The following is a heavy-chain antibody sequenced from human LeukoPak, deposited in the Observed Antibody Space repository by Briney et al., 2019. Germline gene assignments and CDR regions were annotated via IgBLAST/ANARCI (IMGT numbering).Heavy chain of an antibody. CDR3: ARGGDYKNDY. J-gene: IGHJ4*02. D-gene: IGHD4-17*01. Sequence: GSLRLSCTVSGFTFSSYWMHWVRQTPGKGLVWVSRINGAGSSISYADSVKGRVTISRDNAKNTLYLQMNNLRAEDTAVYYCARGGDYKNDYWGQGTLVTVSS. V-gene: IGHV3-74*01. CDR1: GFTFSSYW. CDR2: INGAGSSI.